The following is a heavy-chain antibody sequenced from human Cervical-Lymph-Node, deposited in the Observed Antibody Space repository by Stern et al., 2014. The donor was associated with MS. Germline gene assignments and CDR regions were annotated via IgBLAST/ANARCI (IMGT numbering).Heavy chain of an antibody. J-gene: IGHJ4*02. Sequence: EDQLVESGGGLVKPGGSLRLSCAASGFTFSSYSMNWVRQAPGKGLEWVASISSGGSYIYYADSLKGQFTISRDNAKNSLYLQMNSLRAEDTAVYYCARGRGGNYRYYFDYWGQGTLVTVSS. CDR3: ARGRGGNYRYYFDY. D-gene: IGHD4-23*01. V-gene: IGHV3-21*01. CDR2: ISSGGSYI. CDR1: GFTFSSYS.